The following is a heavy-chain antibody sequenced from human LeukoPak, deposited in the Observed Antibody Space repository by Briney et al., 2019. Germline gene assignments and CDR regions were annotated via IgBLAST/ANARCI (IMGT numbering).Heavy chain of an antibody. CDR3: ARLIPIRGGYDYFDY. V-gene: IGHV5-51*01. J-gene: IGHJ4*02. Sequence: GESLKISCKGSGYSFTSYWIGWVRQMPGKGLEWMGIIYPGDSDTRYSPSFQGQVTISADKSISTAYLQWSSLKASDTAMYYCARLIPIRGGYDYFDYWGQGTLVTVSS. D-gene: IGHD5-12*01. CDR2: IYPGDSDT. CDR1: GYSFTSYW.